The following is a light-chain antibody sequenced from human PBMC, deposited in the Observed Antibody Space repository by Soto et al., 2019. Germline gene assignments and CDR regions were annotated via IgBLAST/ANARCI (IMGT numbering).Light chain of an antibody. Sequence: QSVLTQPASVSGSPGQSITISCTGTSSDVGNYNLVSWYQQHPGKAPKLMIYEASKRPSGVSYRFSGSKSGNTASLTISGLQAKDEADYYCCSYAGTSTFVFGTGTKVTVL. CDR1: SSDVGNYNL. CDR3: CSYAGTSTFV. CDR2: EAS. J-gene: IGLJ1*01. V-gene: IGLV2-23*01.